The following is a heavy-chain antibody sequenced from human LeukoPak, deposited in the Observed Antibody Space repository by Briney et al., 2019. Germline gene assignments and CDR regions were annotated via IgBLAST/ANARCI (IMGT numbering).Heavy chain of an antibody. CDR3: ARDSNYAFDI. J-gene: IGHJ3*02. CDR2: IKQAGSEK. V-gene: IGHV3-7*01. Sequence: GWSLRLSCAASGFTSSTYWMSWVRQAPGKGLEWVANIKQAGSEKYYVDCVKGRFTISRDNAKNSLYLQMNSLRAEDTAVYYCARDSNYAFDIWGQGTMVTVSS. CDR1: GFTSSTYW. D-gene: IGHD1-1*01.